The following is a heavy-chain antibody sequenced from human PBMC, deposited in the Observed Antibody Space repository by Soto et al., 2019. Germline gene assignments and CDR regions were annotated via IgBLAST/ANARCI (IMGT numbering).Heavy chain of an antibody. CDR2: INHSGST. V-gene: IGHV4-34*01. CDR1: GGSFSGYY. D-gene: IGHD3-3*01. J-gene: IGHJ3*02. Sequence: SETLSLTCAVYGGSFSGYYWSWIRQPPGKGLEWIGEINHSGSTNYNPSLKSRVTISVDTSKNQFSLKLSSVTAADTAVYYCARCGHRTTIFGVVIHDAFDIWGQGTMVTVSS. CDR3: ARCGHRTTIFGVVIHDAFDI.